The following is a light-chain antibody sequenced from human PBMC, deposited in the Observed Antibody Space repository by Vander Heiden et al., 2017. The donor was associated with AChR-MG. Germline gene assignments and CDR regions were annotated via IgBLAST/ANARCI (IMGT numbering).Light chain of an antibody. J-gene: IGKJ1*01. CDR1: QRVLYSSNNRNY. CDR2: WAS. Sequence: DIVMPQSPDSLAASLGARATINCKSSQRVLYSSNNRNYLAWYQQKPGQPPKLLIYWASTRESGVPDRFSGSGSGTDFTLTINSLQSEDVAVYYCQEYYSIWTFGQGTRVEIK. CDR3: QEYYSIWT. V-gene: IGKV4-1*01.